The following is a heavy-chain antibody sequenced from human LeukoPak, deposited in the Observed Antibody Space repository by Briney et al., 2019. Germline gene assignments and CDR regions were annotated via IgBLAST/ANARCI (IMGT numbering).Heavy chain of an antibody. CDR1: GFTFSSYS. D-gene: IGHD4-17*01. J-gene: IGHJ6*03. CDR2: ISSSSSTI. CDR3: AREYGDYYSDYYYYMDV. V-gene: IGHV3-48*01. Sequence: GGSLRLSCAASGFTFSSYSMNWVRQAPGKGLEWVSYISSSSSTIYYADSVKGRFTISRDNAKNSLYLQMNSLRAEDTAVYYCAREYGDYYSDYYYYMDVWGKGTTVTVSS.